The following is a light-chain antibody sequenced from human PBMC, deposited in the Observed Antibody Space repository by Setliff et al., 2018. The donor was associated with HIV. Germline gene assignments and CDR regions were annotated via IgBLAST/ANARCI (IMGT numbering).Light chain of an antibody. CDR3: QAWDSSTAWNV. CDR1: KLGDKY. CDR2: QDN. J-gene: IGLJ1*01. Sequence: SYELPQPPSVSVSPGQTASITCSGHKLGDKYACWYQQKPGQSPVLVIYQDNKRPSGIPERFSGSNSGNTATLTISGTQAMDEADYYCQAWDSSTAWNVFGTGTKVTVL. V-gene: IGLV3-1*01.